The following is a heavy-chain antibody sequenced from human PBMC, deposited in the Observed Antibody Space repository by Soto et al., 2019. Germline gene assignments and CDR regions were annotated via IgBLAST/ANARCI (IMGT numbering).Heavy chain of an antibody. D-gene: IGHD4-17*01. CDR2: IYYSGSI. CDR3: ASSTVTAAEDFQH. Sequence: QLQLQESGPGLVKPSETLSLTCTVSGGSISSSSYYWGWIRQPPGKGLEWIGSIYYSGSIYYNPSLKSRVTGSVDTSKNQLSRKLSSVTAADTAVYYCASSTVTAAEDFQHWGQGTLVTVSS. J-gene: IGHJ1*01. CDR1: GGSISSSSYY. V-gene: IGHV4-39*01.